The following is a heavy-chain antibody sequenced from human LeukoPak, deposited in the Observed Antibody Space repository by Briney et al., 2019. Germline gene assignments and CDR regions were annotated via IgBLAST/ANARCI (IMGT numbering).Heavy chain of an antibody. V-gene: IGHV3-23*01. CDR2: ISGSGGST. Sequence: PGGSLRLSCAASGFTFSSYAMSWVRQAPGKGLEWVSAISGSGGSTYYADSVKGRFTISRDNSKNTLYLQMNSLRAEDTAVYYCAKDRDSSSWYRPDAFDIWGQGTMVTVSS. J-gene: IGHJ3*02. D-gene: IGHD6-13*01. CDR1: GFTFSSYA. CDR3: AKDRDSSSWYRPDAFDI.